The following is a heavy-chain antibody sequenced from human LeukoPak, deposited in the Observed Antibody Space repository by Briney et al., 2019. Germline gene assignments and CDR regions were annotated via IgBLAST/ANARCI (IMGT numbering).Heavy chain of an antibody. D-gene: IGHD2-2*01. CDR1: GFTFSDYY. Sequence: GGSLRLSCAAPGFTFSDYYMSWVRQAPGKGLEWVSHISSSGRTIYYADSVKGRFTISRDNAKNSLYLQMNSLRAEDTAVYYCARPDCSSTSCYEFDSWGQGTLVTGSS. V-gene: IGHV3-11*04. J-gene: IGHJ4*02. CDR3: ARPDCSSTSCYEFDS. CDR2: ISSSGRTI.